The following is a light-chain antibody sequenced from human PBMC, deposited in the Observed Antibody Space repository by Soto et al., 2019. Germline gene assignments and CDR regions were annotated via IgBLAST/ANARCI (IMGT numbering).Light chain of an antibody. V-gene: IGKV3-20*01. J-gene: IGKJ2*01. CDR3: HQYGNSPQT. Sequence: EIVLTQSPGTLSLSPGERATLSCRASQSVSSSYLAWYQQKPGQAPRLLIFDASSRATGIPDRFSGSASGTDLPLTITRLSRAELERYYCHQYGNSPQTFGQGTKLEIK. CDR2: DAS. CDR1: QSVSSSY.